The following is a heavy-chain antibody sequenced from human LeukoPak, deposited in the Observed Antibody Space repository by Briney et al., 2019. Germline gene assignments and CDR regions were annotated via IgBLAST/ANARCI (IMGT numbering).Heavy chain of an antibody. CDR1: RFTFSSYG. Sequence: GGSLRLSCVGSRFTFSSYGMHWVRQAPGEGLEWVAFIRCDGSNSYYIDSVKGRFTISRDNSKNTLYLQMNSLRAEDTAVYYCARDEMQQQLARYHWYFDLWGRGTLVTVSS. CDR3: ARDEMQQQLARYHWYFDL. V-gene: IGHV3-30*02. J-gene: IGHJ2*01. CDR2: IRCDGSNS. D-gene: IGHD6-13*01.